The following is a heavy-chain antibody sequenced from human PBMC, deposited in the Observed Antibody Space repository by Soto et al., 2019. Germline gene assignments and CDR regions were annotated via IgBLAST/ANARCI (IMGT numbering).Heavy chain of an antibody. CDR2: INGDGSST. CDR3: GRDGFRGAVLDY. J-gene: IGHJ4*02. CDR1: GFTFSSYW. D-gene: IGHD3-10*01. Sequence: EVQLVESGGGLVQPGGSLRLSCAASGFTFSSYWMHWVRQAPGKGLVWVSRINGDGSSTTYADSVKGRFTISRDNAKNTLYMHMNSLRAEDTAVYYCGRDGFRGAVLDYCCQGTLVTVSS. V-gene: IGHV3-74*01.